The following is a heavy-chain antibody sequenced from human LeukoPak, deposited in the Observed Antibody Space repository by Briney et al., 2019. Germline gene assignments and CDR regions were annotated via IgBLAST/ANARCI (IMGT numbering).Heavy chain of an antibody. CDR2: TWYDGSKR. CDR3: ARDRGHYNSGSILDY. CDR1: GFIFNSYG. V-gene: IGHV3-33*01. J-gene: IGHJ4*02. D-gene: IGHD3-10*01. Sequence: GKSLRLSCAASGFIFNSYGMHWVRQAPGKGLEWVAVTWYDGSKRYHAESVKGRFTISRDNSKNTLYLQMNSLRVEDTAVYYCARDRGHYNSGSILDYWGQGTQVTVSS.